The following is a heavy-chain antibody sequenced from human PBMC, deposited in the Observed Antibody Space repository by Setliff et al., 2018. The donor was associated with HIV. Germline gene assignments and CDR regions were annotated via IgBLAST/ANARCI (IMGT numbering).Heavy chain of an antibody. CDR2: IYHSGTT. CDR1: GASISSGGYF. D-gene: IGHD6-19*01. Sequence: SETLSLTCSVSGASISSGGYFWTWIRQPPGKGLEWVGFIYHSGTTHYNPSLKDRVTMSVDTSKNQFSLNLNSVTAADTAVYYCARETIRSGHPSEAGFDFWGQGALVTVSS. V-gene: IGHV4-30-4*08. CDR3: ARETIRSGHPSEAGFDF. J-gene: IGHJ4*02.